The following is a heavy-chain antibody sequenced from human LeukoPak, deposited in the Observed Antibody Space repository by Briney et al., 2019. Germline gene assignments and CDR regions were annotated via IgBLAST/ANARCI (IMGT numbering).Heavy chain of an antibody. D-gene: IGHD3-9*01. CDR2: IKQDGSEK. Sequence: PGGSLRLSCAASGFIFRSYWMSWVRQAPGQGLEWVANIKQDGSEKYYVDSVKGRFTISRDNSNNALYLQMNSLRAEDTAVYYCGREQRGTLTGYYVDYWGQGALVTVSS. CDR3: GREQRGTLTGYYVDY. J-gene: IGHJ4*02. CDR1: GFIFRSYW. V-gene: IGHV3-7*01.